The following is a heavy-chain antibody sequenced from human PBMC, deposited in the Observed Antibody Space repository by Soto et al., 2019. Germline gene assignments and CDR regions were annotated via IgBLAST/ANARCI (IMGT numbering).Heavy chain of an antibody. Sequence: HPGGSLRLSCAASGFTFTSHAMSWVRLAPGTGLEWLAAISGSAGHTYYADSVKGRFTISRDSSENTLYLQMFSLRAEDTAVYYCAKAGLPVAGNYFDFWGKGSLVTVDS. J-gene: IGHJ4*02. CDR1: GFTFTSHA. V-gene: IGHV3-23*01. CDR3: AKAGLPVAGNYFDF. CDR2: ISGSAGHT. D-gene: IGHD6-19*01.